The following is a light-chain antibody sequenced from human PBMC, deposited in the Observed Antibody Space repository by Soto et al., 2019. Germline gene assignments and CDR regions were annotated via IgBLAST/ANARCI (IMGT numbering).Light chain of an antibody. Sequence: EVVVTQSPGTLSLSPGERATLSCRASQSVTSDYLAWYQQKPGQSPRLLMSGASRRATGVPDRFSGSGSGTDFTLTNSRLEPEDFAVYYCQHYGHALWAFGQGTKVEIK. V-gene: IGKV3-20*01. CDR1: QSVTSDY. J-gene: IGKJ1*01. CDR3: QHYGHALWA. CDR2: GAS.